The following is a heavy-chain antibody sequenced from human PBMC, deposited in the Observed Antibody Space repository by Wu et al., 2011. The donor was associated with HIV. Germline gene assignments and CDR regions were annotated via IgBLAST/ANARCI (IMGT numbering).Heavy chain of an antibody. J-gene: IGHJ4*02. CDR1: GYTFNSYG. V-gene: IGHV1-18*01. D-gene: IGHD2-2*01. CDR2: ISAYNGDT. CDR3: ARDGRGTSDF. Sequence: QVQLVQSAAEVKKPGASVKVSCKASGYTFNSYGISRVRQAPGQGLEWMGWISAYNGDTNYAQRLQDRITLTTDTSARTAHMELRSLRSDDTAVYYCARDGRGTSDFWGQGTLVTVSS.